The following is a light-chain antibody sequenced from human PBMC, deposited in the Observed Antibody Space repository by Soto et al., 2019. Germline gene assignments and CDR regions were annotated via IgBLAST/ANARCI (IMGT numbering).Light chain of an antibody. V-gene: IGKV3-20*01. J-gene: IGKJ4*01. CDR1: QSVSSSY. Sequence: EIVLTQSPGTLSLSPGERATLSCRASQSVSSSYLAWYQQKPGQARRLLIYGASSRATGIPHRFSGSGSGTDFTLTISRLEPEDFPVYYCQQYGSSPLTFGGGTKVEIK. CDR3: QQYGSSPLT. CDR2: GAS.